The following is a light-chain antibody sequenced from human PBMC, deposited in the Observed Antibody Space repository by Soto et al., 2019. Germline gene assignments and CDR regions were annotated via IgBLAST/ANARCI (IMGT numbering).Light chain of an antibody. J-gene: IGKJ2*01. V-gene: IGKV3-20*01. CDR1: QSVSSSY. CDR3: QHYGSSPPYT. CDR2: GAS. Sequence: EIVLTQSPGTLSLSPGERATLSCRASQSVSSSYLAWYQQKPGQAPSLLIYGASSRATGIPDRFSGSGSGTDFTLTISRLEPGDFAVFYCQHYGSSPPYTFGQGTKLEIK.